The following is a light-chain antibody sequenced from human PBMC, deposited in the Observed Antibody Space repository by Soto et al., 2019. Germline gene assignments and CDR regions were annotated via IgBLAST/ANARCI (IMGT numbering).Light chain of an antibody. V-gene: IGKV3-11*01. Sequence: TQLEATRSLARRVGEARASWSSRPVNNYLAWYQQKPGQAPRLLIYDASIRASGIPARFSGSVPGTDFSLTIRRLAPEDFAVYLCQQRSDWPPLTFGPGTKVDI. CDR2: DAS. CDR1: RPVNNY. CDR3: QQRSDWPPLT. J-gene: IGKJ1*01.